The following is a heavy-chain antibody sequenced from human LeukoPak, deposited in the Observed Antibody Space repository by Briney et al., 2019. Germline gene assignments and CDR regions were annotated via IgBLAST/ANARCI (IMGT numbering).Heavy chain of an antibody. D-gene: IGHD1-26*01. CDR2: ISWNSGSI. J-gene: IGHJ4*02. CDR3: VKVGSRGVFDY. CDR1: GFTFDDYA. Sequence: GGSLRLSCAASGFTFDDYAMHWVRQAPGKGLEWVSGISWNSGSIGYADSVKGRFTISRDNAKNSLYLQMNSLRAEDTALYYYVKVGSRGVFDYWGQGTLVTVSS. V-gene: IGHV3-9*01.